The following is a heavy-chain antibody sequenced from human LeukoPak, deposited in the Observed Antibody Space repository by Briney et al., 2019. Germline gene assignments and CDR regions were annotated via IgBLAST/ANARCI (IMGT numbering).Heavy chain of an antibody. D-gene: IGHD4-17*01. CDR3: ARDYGPLR. CDR1: GFXFSTYW. V-gene: IGHV3-7*05. CDR2: IKQDGSEK. J-gene: IGHJ4*02. Sequence: PGGSLRLSCAASGFXFSTYWMSWVRQAPGKGLEWVANIKQDGSEKYYVDSVKGRFTISRDNAKNSLYLQMNSLRAEDTAVYYCARDYGPLRWGQGTLVTVSS.